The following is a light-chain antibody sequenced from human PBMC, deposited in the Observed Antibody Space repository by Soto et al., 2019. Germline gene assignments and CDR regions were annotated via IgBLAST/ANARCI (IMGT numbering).Light chain of an antibody. CDR2: EGS. Sequence: QSVLTQPASVSGSPGQSITISCTGTSSDVGSYNLVSWYQQHPGKAPKLMIYEGSKRPSGVSNRFSGSKSGNTASLTISGLQAEDEADYFCSSYSISTAYLVGTGTKVTVL. CDR1: SSDVGSYNL. CDR3: SSYSISTAYL. J-gene: IGLJ1*01. V-gene: IGLV2-14*02.